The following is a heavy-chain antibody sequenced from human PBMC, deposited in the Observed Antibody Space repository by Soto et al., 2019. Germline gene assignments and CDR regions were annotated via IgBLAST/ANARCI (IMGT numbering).Heavy chain of an antibody. V-gene: IGHV4-31*03. D-gene: IGHD3-22*01. CDR1: GGSISSGGYY. Sequence: QVQLQESGPGLVKPSQTLSLTCTVSGGSISSGGYYWSWIRQHPGKGLEWIGYIYYSGSTYYNPSLKSRVTISVETSKNQFSRKLCSVTAADTAVYYCARMYYYDSSGHPNAFDIWGQGTMVTVSS. CDR3: ARMYYYDSSGHPNAFDI. CDR2: IYYSGST. J-gene: IGHJ3*02.